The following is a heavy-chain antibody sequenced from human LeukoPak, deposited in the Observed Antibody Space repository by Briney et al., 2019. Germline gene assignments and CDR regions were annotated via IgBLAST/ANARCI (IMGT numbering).Heavy chain of an antibody. CDR1: GGSISSSSYY. Sequence: SETLSLTCTVSGGSISSSSYYWGWIRQPPGKGLEWIGSIYYSGSTYYNPSLKSRVTISVDTSKNQFSLKLSSVTAADTAVYYCASPALYSGSYPGDYWGQRTLVTVSS. CDR3: ASPALYSGSYPGDY. D-gene: IGHD1-26*01. J-gene: IGHJ4*02. V-gene: IGHV4-39*01. CDR2: IYYSGST.